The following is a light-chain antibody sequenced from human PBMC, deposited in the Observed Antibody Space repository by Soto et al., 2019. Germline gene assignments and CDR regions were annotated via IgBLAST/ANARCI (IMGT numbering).Light chain of an antibody. CDR3: CSYAGSYTPLYV. V-gene: IGLV2-11*01. CDR2: DVS. Sequence: QSALAQPRSASGSPGQSVTISCTGTSSDVGGYNYVSWYRQHPGKAPKLMIYDVSKRPSGVPDRFSGSKSGNTASLTISGLQAEDEADYYCCSYAGSYTPLYVFGTGTKVTVL. CDR1: SSDVGGYNY. J-gene: IGLJ1*01.